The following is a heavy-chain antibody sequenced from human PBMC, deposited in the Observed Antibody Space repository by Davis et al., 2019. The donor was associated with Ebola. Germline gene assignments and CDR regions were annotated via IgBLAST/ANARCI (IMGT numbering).Heavy chain of an antibody. CDR1: GFTFSSYS. V-gene: IGHV3-21*01. J-gene: IGHJ4*02. CDR2: ISSSSSYI. Sequence: PGGSLRLSCAASGFTFSSYSMNWVRQAPGKGLEWVSSISSSSSYIYYADSVKGRFTISRDNAKNSLYLQMNSLRAEDTAVYYCARDGSPITGTQTFDYWGQGTLVTVSS. CDR3: ARDGSPITGTQTFDY. D-gene: IGHD1-7*01.